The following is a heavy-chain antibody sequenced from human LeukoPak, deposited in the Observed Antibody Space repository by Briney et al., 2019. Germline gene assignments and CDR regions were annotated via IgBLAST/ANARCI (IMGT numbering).Heavy chain of an antibody. CDR2: IIPIFGTA. Sequence: SVKVSCEASGGTFSSYAISWVRQAPGQGLEWMGGIIPIFGTANYAQKFQGRVTITTDESTSTAYMELSSLRSEDTAVYYCARTRGGGYSYGLDYYYYMDVWGKGTTVTVSS. D-gene: IGHD5-18*01. CDR1: GGTFSSYA. CDR3: ARTRGGGYSYGLDYYYYMDV. J-gene: IGHJ6*03. V-gene: IGHV1-69*05.